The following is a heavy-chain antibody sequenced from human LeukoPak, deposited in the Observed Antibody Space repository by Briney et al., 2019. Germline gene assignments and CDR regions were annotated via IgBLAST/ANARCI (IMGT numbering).Heavy chain of an antibody. V-gene: IGHV4-39*01. CDR3: ARHYYRTYYFDY. J-gene: IGHJ4*02. D-gene: IGHD3-22*01. CDR1: GDSISSGRSY. Sequence: SETLSLTCTVSGDSISSGRSYWGWIRQPPGKALGWIGSIYYSGSTYYNPSLKSRVTISVDTSKNQLSLKLSPVTAADTAVYYCARHYYRTYYFDYWGQGTLVTVSS. CDR2: IYYSGST.